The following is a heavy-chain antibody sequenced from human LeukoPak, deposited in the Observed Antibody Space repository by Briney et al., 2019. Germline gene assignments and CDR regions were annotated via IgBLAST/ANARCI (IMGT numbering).Heavy chain of an antibody. CDR2: ISAYGNT. J-gene: IGHJ5*02. D-gene: IGHD3-10*01. V-gene: IGHV1-18*01. Sequence: ASVKVSCKASGYSFTSYGISWVRQAPGQGLEWMGWISAYGNTKNAQKFQGRVTMTTDTSTTTAYMELRSLRSDDTAVYYCARDRRITMVRGVITNWFDPWGQGTLVTVSS. CDR1: GYSFTSYG. CDR3: ARDRRITMVRGVITNWFDP.